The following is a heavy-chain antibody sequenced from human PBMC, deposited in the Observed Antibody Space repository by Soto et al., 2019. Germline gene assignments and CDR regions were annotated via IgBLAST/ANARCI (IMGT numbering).Heavy chain of an antibody. CDR1: CYTFTSYG. CDR2: ISAYNGNT. D-gene: IGHD2-21*01. J-gene: IGHJ3*02. CDR3: ARLRFCGGDSCYPLDI. Sequence: GASAKVSCKASCYTFTSYGISLFRQSPGQGLECMGWISAYNGNTKYAQKLQGRVTMTTDTSTSTAYMELRSLRSEDTAVYYCARLRFCGGDSCYPLDIWGQGSMVTVSS. V-gene: IGHV1-18*01.